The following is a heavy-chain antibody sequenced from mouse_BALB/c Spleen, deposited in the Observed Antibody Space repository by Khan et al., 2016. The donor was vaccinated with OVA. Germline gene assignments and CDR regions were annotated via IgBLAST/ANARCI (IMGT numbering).Heavy chain of an antibody. D-gene: IGHD2-14*01. CDR1: GFSLSRYN. Sequence: QVQLKESGPGLVAPSQSLSITCTVSGFSLSRYNIHWVRQPPGKGLEWLGMIWGGGGTDYNSTLKSRLSISKDNPKCQVFLKMNSLQTDDSAMYYGARAYYRYDGYYAMDYWGQGTSVTVSS. CDR3: ARAYYRYDGYYAMDY. J-gene: IGHJ4*01. V-gene: IGHV2-6-4*01. CDR2: IWGGGGT.